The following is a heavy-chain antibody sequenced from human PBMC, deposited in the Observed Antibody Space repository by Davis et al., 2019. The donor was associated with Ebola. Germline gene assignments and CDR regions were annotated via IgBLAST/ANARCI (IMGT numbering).Heavy chain of an antibody. V-gene: IGHV3-7*01. CDR2: IKEDGSEK. Sequence: PGGSLRLSCVASGFTFCRSWMNWVRQAPGQGLEWVASIKEDGSEKYHVHSVEGRFTISRDNAKNSLYLQMNSLRAEDTAVYYCANLEWVNPDYWGQGVVVTVSS. D-gene: IGHD3-3*01. CDR3: ANLEWVNPDY. CDR1: GFTFCRSW. J-gene: IGHJ4*02.